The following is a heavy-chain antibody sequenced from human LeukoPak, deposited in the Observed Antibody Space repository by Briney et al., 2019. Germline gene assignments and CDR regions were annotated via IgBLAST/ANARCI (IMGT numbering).Heavy chain of an antibody. Sequence: SQTLSLTCTVSGGSISSGGYYWSWIRQPPGKGLEWIGYIYHSGSTYYNPSLKSRVTISVDRSKNQFSLKLSSVTAADTAVYYCARGGYTYYFDYWGQGTLVTVSS. CDR2: IYHSGST. CDR3: ARGGYTYYFDY. V-gene: IGHV4-30-2*01. J-gene: IGHJ4*02. CDR1: GGSISSGGYY. D-gene: IGHD3-22*01.